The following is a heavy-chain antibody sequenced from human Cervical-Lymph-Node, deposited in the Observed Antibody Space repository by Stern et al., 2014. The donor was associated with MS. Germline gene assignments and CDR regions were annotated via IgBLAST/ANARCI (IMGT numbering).Heavy chain of an antibody. D-gene: IGHD3-10*01. V-gene: IGHV1-46*01. CDR3: ARDYGSIYSFEY. CDR2: IDPSGGST. CDR1: GYTFPNYY. J-gene: IGHJ4*02. Sequence: QLVQSGAAVKKPGASVKVSCKASGYTFPNYYVHWVRQAPGQGLEWMGIIDPSGGSTSYAQKFQGRVTMTRDTSTSTVYMEVSSLRSEDTAVYYCARDYGSIYSFEYWGQGTLVTVSS.